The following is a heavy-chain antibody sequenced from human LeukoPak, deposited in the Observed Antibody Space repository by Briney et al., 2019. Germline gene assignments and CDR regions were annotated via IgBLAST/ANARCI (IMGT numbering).Heavy chain of an antibody. D-gene: IGHD3-3*01. V-gene: IGHV3-23*01. CDR3: AKDQGYYDFWSGFDY. Sequence: PGGSLRLSCAASGFTFSSYAMSWVRQAPGKGLEWVSAISGSGGSTYYADSVKGRFTISRDNSKNTLYLRMNSLRAEDTAVYYCAKDQGYYDFWSGFDYWGQGTLVTVSS. J-gene: IGHJ4*02. CDR2: ISGSGGST. CDR1: GFTFSSYA.